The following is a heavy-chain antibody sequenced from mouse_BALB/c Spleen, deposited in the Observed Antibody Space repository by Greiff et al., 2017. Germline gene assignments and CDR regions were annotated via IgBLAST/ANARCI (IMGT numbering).Heavy chain of an antibody. D-gene: IGHD2-14*01. CDR1: GYTFTDYA. CDR3: ARGRYDRNYYAMDY. Sequence: QVQLQQSGAELVRPGVSVKISCKGSGYTFTDYAMHWVKQSHAKSLEWIGVISTYYGDASYNQKFKGKATMTVDKSSSTAYMELARLTSEDSAIYYCARGRYDRNYYAMDYWGQGTSVTVSS. CDR2: ISTYYGDA. J-gene: IGHJ4*01. V-gene: IGHV1S137*01.